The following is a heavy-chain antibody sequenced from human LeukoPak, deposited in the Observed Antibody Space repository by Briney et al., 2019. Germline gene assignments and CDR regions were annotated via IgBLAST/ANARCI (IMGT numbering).Heavy chain of an antibody. CDR3: ARDVGKGMVITAPFDY. D-gene: IGHD3-3*01. J-gene: IGHJ4*02. CDR2: SGGSGGII. Sequence: GGSLRLSCAASGFTFSDYSLNWIRQAPGKGLEWVSYSGGSGGIIYSADSVKGRFTISRDNAKNSLYLEMNSLRVEDTAVYYCARDVGKGMVITAPFDYWGQGTLVTVSS. V-gene: IGHV3-48*04. CDR1: GFTFSDYS.